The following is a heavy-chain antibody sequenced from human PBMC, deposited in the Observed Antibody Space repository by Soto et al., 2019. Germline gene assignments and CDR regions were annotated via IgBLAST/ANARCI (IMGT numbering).Heavy chain of an antibody. D-gene: IGHD2-21*02. Sequence: QGQLVESGGGVVQPGGSLRLSCADSGFNFGSYGMHWVRQGPGKGLEWMAVISYDGGYTYYAYSVSGRFTISRDNSKNTVYLQINSPTPDDTAVYFCAKDHSGGDARGAPVHWGQGTLVTVSS. CDR1: GFNFGSYG. CDR3: AKDHSGGDARGAPVH. V-gene: IGHV3-30*18. CDR2: ISYDGGYT. J-gene: IGHJ4*02.